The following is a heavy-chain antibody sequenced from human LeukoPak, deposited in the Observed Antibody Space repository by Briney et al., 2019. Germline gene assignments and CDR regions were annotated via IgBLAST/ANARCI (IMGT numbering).Heavy chain of an antibody. CDR3: ARGGVGATASFDY. Sequence: SSETLSLTCAVSGGSISSSNWWSWVCQPPGKGLEWIGEIYHSGSTNYNPSLKSRVTISVDKSKNQFSLKLSSVTAADTAVYYCARGGVGATASFDYWGQGTLVTVSS. CDR2: IYHSGST. J-gene: IGHJ4*02. CDR1: GGSISSSNW. V-gene: IGHV4-4*02. D-gene: IGHD1-26*01.